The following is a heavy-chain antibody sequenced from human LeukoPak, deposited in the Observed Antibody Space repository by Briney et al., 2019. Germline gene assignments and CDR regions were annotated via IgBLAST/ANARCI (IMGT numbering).Heavy chain of an antibody. CDR1: GGSISSYY. V-gene: IGHV4-4*07. Sequence: SETLSLTCTVSGGSISSYYWSWIRQPAGTALEWIGRIYTSGTITYNPSLKSRVTMSVDTSKNHFSLKLTSVTAADTAFYYCARVYYSSSYDYWYFDLWGRGTLVTVSS. CDR3: ARVYYSSSYDYWYFDL. CDR2: IYTSGTI. D-gene: IGHD6-13*01. J-gene: IGHJ2*01.